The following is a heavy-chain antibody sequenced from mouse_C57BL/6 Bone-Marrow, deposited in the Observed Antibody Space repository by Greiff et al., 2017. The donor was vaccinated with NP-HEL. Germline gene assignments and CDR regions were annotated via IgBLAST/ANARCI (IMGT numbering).Heavy chain of an antibody. CDR1: GFTFSSYG. V-gene: IGHV5-6*01. J-gene: IGHJ1*03. CDR2: ISSGGSYT. D-gene: IGHD1-3*01. Sequence: VQLQQSGGDLVKPGGSLKLSCAASGFTFSSYGMSWVRQTPDKRLEWVATISSGGSYTYYPDSVKGRFTISRDNAKNTLYLQMSSLKSEDTAMYYCARHGVGWYFDVWGTGTTVTVSS. CDR3: ARHGVGWYFDV.